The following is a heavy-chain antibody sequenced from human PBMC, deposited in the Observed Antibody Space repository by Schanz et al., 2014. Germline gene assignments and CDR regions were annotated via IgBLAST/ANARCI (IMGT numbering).Heavy chain of an antibody. J-gene: IGHJ4*02. CDR1: GFTFSVYW. D-gene: IGHD4-17*01. V-gene: IGHV3-74*01. Sequence: EVQLVESGGGLVQPGGSLRLSCAASGFTFSVYWMHWVRQPPGKGLVWVSRTSNDGSFTTFADSVKGRFTISRDNAKNTLYLQMNSLRAEDTAVYYCVRDTDYHFDYWGQGTLVTVSS. CDR3: VRDTDYHFDY. CDR2: TSNDGSFT.